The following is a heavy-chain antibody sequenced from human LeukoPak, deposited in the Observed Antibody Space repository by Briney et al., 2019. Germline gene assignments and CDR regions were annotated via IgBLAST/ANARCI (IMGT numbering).Heavy chain of an antibody. J-gene: IGHJ6*03. CDR3: ARQSSSGFYYFMDV. CDR2: INYSGSS. CDR1: GGSISGYF. V-gene: IGHV4-59*08. Sequence: PPETLSLTCTVSGGSISGYFWSWIRQPPGKGLEWIGYINYSGSSNYNPSLKSRVTISIDASKNQLSLNLNSVTAADTAVYYCARQSSSGFYYFMDVWAKGTTVTVSS. D-gene: IGHD3-10*01.